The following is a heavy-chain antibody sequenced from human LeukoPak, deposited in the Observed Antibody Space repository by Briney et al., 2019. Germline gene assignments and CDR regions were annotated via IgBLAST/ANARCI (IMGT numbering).Heavy chain of an antibody. J-gene: IGHJ4*02. V-gene: IGHV3-23*01. Sequence: QPGGSLRLSCETSGFTFSNFVMTWVRQAPGKGLEWVSLITDHPTTAYYAKSVQGRFIISRDNSKNTVYLQMNSLRVDDSAVYYCAKDRANTGWYGRFDSWGQGALVTVSS. CDR1: GFTFSNFV. CDR2: ITDHPTTA. CDR3: AKDRANTGWYGRFDS. D-gene: IGHD6-19*01.